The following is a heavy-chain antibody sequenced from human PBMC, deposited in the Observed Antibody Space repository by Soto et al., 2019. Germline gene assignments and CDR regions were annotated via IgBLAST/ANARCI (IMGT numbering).Heavy chain of an antibody. J-gene: IGHJ6*02. V-gene: IGHV1-69*01. CDR1: GGTFSSYA. Sequence: QVPLVQSGAEVKKPGSSVKVSCKASGGTFSSYAISWVRQAPGQGLEWMRGIIPISGTANYAQKFQGRVTITADESTSTAYMVLSSLRSEDTAVYSCARSQGSSTSLEIYYYYYYGIDVWGPGTTVTVSS. D-gene: IGHD2-2*01. CDR2: IIPISGTA. CDR3: ARSQGSSTSLEIYYYYYYGIDV.